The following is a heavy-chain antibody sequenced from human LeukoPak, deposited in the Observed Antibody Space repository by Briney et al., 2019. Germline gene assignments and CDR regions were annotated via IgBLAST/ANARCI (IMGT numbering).Heavy chain of an antibody. V-gene: IGHV1-24*01. CDR3: ATAEYGDAFDI. J-gene: IGHJ3*02. D-gene: IGHD2/OR15-2a*01. CDR2: FDPEDGET. CDR1: GYTLTELS. Sequence: ASVKVSCKVSGYTLTELSMHWVRQAPGKGLEWMGGFDPEDGETIYAQKFQGRVTMTGDTSTDTAYMELSSLRSDDTAVYYCATAEYGDAFDIWGQGTMVTVSS.